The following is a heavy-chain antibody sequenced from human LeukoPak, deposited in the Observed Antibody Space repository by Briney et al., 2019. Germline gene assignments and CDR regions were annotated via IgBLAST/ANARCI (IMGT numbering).Heavy chain of an antibody. Sequence: SETLSLTCTVSGGSISSYYWSWIRQPPGKGLEWIGSIYYSGSTYYNPSLKSRVTISVDTSKNQFSLKLSSVTAADTAVYYCARHIPRGFSTLDNFDPWGRGTLVTVSS. V-gene: IGHV4-59*05. CDR1: GGSISSYY. CDR2: IYYSGST. J-gene: IGHJ5*02. CDR3: ARHIPRGFSTLDNFDP. D-gene: IGHD2-21*01.